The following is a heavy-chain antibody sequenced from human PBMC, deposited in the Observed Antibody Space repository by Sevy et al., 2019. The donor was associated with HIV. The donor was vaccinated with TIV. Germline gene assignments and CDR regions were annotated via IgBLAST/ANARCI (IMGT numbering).Heavy chain of an antibody. CDR3: AQETFGGFDS. J-gene: IGHJ4*02. CDR1: GFSFSAYW. Sequence: GGSLRLSCAASGFSFSAYWMNWVRQAPGKGLEWVANIKPDGSDKHYVDSAEGRFTISRDNAKNSLYLQMNGLRVEDTAMYYCAQETFGGFDSWGQGTLVTVSS. CDR2: IKPDGSDK. D-gene: IGHD3-16*01. V-gene: IGHV3-7*01.